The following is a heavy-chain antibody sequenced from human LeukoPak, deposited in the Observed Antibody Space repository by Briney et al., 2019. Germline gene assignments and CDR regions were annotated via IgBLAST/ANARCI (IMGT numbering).Heavy chain of an antibody. CDR1: GGTFSSYA. Sequence: SVKVSCKASGGTFSSYAISWVRQAPGQGLEWMGGIIPIFGTANYAQKFQGKVTITADESTSTAYMELSSLRSEDTAVYYCASLVDTAMEVMVAYWGQGTLVTVSS. CDR2: IIPIFGTA. J-gene: IGHJ4*02. CDR3: ASLVDTAMEVMVAY. V-gene: IGHV1-69*13. D-gene: IGHD5-18*01.